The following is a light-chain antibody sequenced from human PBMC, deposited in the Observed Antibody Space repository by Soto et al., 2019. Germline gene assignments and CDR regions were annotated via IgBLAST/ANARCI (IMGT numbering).Light chain of an antibody. CDR1: QSIRTY. CDR3: QQSYSTPRT. J-gene: IGKJ1*01. V-gene: IGKV1-39*01. Sequence: DIQMTQSPSSLSVSVGDRVTITCRASQSIRTYLNWYQQKPGKAPKLLIYAASSLQSGVPSRFSGSGSGTDFTLAISSLQPDDFATYYGQQSYSTPRTFGQGTRVEI. CDR2: AAS.